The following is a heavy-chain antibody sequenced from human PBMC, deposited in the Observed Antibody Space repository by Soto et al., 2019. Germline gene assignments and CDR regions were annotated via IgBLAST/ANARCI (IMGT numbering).Heavy chain of an antibody. J-gene: IGHJ4*02. Sequence: QVQLVQSEAEVKNPGASVKVSCKASGYTFSTYFMHWVRQAPGQGLEWMGIINPNTGDTNYAQTFQGRVPMTRDTSTSTVYMALSSLRSEDTAVYYCARGLWNGGYLEYYVDYWGQGTLVTVSS. CDR1: GYTFSTYF. CDR3: ARGLWNGGYLEYYVDY. CDR2: INPNTGDT. D-gene: IGHD2-15*01. V-gene: IGHV1-46*01.